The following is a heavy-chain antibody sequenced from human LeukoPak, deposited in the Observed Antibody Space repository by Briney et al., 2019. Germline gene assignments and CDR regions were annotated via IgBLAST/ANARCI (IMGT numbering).Heavy chain of an antibody. V-gene: IGHV4-39*01. CDR3: ARRRLPPYGMDV. Sequence: KPSETLSLTCTVSGGSISSSSYYWGWIRQPPGKGLEWIGGIYYSGSTYYNPSLKSRVTISVDTSKNQFSLKLSSVTAADTAVYYCARRRLPPYGMDVWGQGTTVTVSS. J-gene: IGHJ6*02. CDR2: IYYSGST. CDR1: GGSISSSSYY.